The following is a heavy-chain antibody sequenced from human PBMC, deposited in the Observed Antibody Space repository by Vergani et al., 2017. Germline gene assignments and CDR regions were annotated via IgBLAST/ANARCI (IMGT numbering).Heavy chain of an antibody. D-gene: IGHD3-16*01. CDR2: IYSGGST. J-gene: IGHJ4*02. Sequence: EVQLVESGGGLIQPGGSLRLSCAASGFTVSSNYMSWVRQAPGKGLEWVSVIYSGGSTYYADSVKGRFTIASDNSKNTLYLQMNSLRAEDTAVYYCAIDRESEGAVSYYFDYWGQGTLVTVSS. CDR3: AIDRESEGAVSYYFDY. CDR1: GFTVSSNY. V-gene: IGHV3-53*01.